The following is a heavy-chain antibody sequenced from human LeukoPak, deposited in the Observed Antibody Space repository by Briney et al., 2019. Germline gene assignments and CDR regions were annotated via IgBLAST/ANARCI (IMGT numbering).Heavy chain of an antibody. CDR2: IYSDGNT. V-gene: IGHV3-53*01. Sequence: PGGSLRLSCAVSGLTVSSIYMTWVRQAPGKGLEWVSSIYSDGNTYYADSVKGRFTLSRDSSRNTLYLQMNDLRVEDTAVYYCAGDTHSSSWYDHWGQGTLVTVSS. CDR1: GLTVSSIY. CDR3: AGDTHSSSWYDH. J-gene: IGHJ5*02. D-gene: IGHD2-2*01.